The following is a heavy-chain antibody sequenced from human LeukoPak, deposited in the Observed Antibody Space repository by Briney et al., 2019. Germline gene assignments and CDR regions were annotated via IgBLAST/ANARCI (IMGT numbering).Heavy chain of an antibody. CDR2: IIPISGTA. Sequence: EASVKVSCKASGGTFSSYAISWVRQAPGQGLEWMGGIIPISGTANYAQKFQGRVTITTDESTSTAYMELSSLRSEDTAVYYCARDQRYSSGWYSGWFDPWGQGTLVTVSS. D-gene: IGHD6-19*01. V-gene: IGHV1-69*05. CDR1: GGTFSSYA. J-gene: IGHJ5*02. CDR3: ARDQRYSSGWYSGWFDP.